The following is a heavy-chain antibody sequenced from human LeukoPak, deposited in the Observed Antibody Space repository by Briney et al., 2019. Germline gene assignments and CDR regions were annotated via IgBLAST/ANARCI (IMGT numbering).Heavy chain of an antibody. Sequence: PGGSLRLSCVASGAASGFTFSDYEIHWVRQVPGKGLEWVAVISYDGNKKYYADSVKGRFIISRDNSRNTLYLQMNSLRPGDTAVYYCTTMTIASPFDFWGLGTLVTVSS. CDR2: ISYDGNKK. D-gene: IGHD4/OR15-4a*01. V-gene: IGHV3-30*04. CDR1: GFTFSDYE. CDR3: TTMTIASPFDF. J-gene: IGHJ4*02.